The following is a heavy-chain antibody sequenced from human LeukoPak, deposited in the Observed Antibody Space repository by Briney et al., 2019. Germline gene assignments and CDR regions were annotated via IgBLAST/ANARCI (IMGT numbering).Heavy chain of an antibody. CDR1: GYSFTNYA. Sequence: VASVKVSCKASGYSFTNYAINWVRQAPGQGLEWMGWISAYNGNTNSAQKFQGRVTMTIDTSTTTAYMELRSLRSDDTAVYYCARDAIVAGATWHYYYYMDVWGKGTTVAASS. CDR3: ARDAIVAGATWHYYYYMDV. D-gene: IGHD5-12*01. V-gene: IGHV1-18*01. J-gene: IGHJ6*03. CDR2: ISAYNGNT.